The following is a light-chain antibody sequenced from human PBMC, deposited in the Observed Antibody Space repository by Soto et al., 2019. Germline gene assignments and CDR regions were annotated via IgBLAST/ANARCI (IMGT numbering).Light chain of an antibody. Sequence: QSALTQPASVSGSPGQSITISCTGNSSDVGGYNYVSWYQQHPGKAPKLMIYDVSNRPSGVSNRFSGSKSGNTTSLTMSGLQAEGEADYSCSSYTNSSTVVFGGGTKLTVL. V-gene: IGLV2-14*01. CDR3: SSYTNSSTVV. J-gene: IGLJ2*01. CDR1: SSDVGGYNY. CDR2: DVS.